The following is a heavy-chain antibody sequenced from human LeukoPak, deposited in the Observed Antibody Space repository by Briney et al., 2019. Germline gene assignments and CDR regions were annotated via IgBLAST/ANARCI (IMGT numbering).Heavy chain of an antibody. Sequence: GGSLRLSCAASEVTFSSYAMHWVRQAPGQGLEWVAYVSDDGTSKYYADSVKGRFSISRDNSKNTLYLQMNNLRREDTALYYCARVYGGTWLIDHSGQGTLVTVSS. CDR2: VSDDGTSK. V-gene: IGHV3-30-3*01. D-gene: IGHD4-23*01. J-gene: IGHJ4*02. CDR3: ARVYGGTWLIDH. CDR1: EVTFSSYA.